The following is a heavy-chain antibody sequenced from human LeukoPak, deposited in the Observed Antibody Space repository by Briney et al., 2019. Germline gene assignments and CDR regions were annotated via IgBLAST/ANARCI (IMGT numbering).Heavy chain of an antibody. V-gene: IGHV4-4*07. D-gene: IGHD3-10*01. J-gene: IGHJ3*02. CDR1: GGSISTYF. Sequence: SETLSLTCTVSGGSISTYFWSWIRQPAGKGLEWIGRIYTTETTNYNPSLKNRITMSIDTSKNQFSLKLSSVTAADTAVYYCARDHRGARLAFDIWGQGTMVTVSS. CDR2: IYTTETT. CDR3: ARDHRGARLAFDI.